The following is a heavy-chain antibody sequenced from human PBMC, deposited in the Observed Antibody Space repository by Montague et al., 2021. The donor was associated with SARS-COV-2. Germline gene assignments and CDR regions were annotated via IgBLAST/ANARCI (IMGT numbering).Heavy chain of an antibody. Sequence: SETLSLTCAVHGGSFSTYSWNWIRRPPGKGLEWIGEIHHGGSTNYNPSLKSRGTISADTSKNQFSLKLTSVAAADTAVYYCARLGDGVVPSPILGVGPYYSYYYLDVWGKGTTVTVSS. V-gene: IGHV4-34*01. CDR1: GGSFSTYS. CDR3: ARLGDGVVPSPILGVGPYYSYYYLDV. J-gene: IGHJ6*03. D-gene: IGHD3-10*01. CDR2: IHHGGST.